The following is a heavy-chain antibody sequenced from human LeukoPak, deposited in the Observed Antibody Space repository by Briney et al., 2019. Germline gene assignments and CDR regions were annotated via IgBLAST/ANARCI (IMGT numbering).Heavy chain of an antibody. Sequence: SVKVSCKASGGTFSSYAISWVRQAPGQGLEWMGGIIPIFGTANYAQKFQGRVTITTDESTSTAYMELSSLRSEDTAVYYCARAVVSSSSSAYYYMDVWGKGTTVTVSS. V-gene: IGHV1-69*05. CDR1: GGTFSSYA. D-gene: IGHD6-6*01. CDR3: ARAVVSSSSSAYYYMDV. CDR2: IIPIFGTA. J-gene: IGHJ6*03.